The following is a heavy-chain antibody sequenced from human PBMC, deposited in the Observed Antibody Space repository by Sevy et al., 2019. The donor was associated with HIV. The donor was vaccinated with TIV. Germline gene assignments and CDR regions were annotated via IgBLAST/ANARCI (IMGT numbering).Heavy chain of an antibody. CDR1: GFPFSTYY. Sequence: GGSLRLSCAASGFPFSTYYMTWIRQAPGKGLEWHAYISLSHHTIYYADSVKGRFTISRDNAKNSLYLQMNNLRAEDTATYYCARDPGYSSGWYGPHFDYWGQGALVTVSS. J-gene: IGHJ4*02. D-gene: IGHD6-19*01. CDR3: ARDPGYSSGWYGPHFDY. V-gene: IGHV3-11*01. CDR2: ISLSHHTI.